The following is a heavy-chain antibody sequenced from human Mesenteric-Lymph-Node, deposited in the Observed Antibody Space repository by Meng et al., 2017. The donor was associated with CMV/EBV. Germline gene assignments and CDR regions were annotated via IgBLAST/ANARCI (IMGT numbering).Heavy chain of an antibody. CDR2: IYSGGSST. CDR1: GFTFSSYA. J-gene: IGHJ5*02. Sequence: GESLKISCAASGFTFSSYAMSWVRQAPGKGLEWVSVIYSGGSSTYYADSVKGRFTISRDNSKNTLYLQMNSLRAEDTAVYYCAGTLYPQPYLNLFHPWGQGTLVTVSS. V-gene: IGHV3-23*03. CDR3: AGTLYPQPYLNLFHP. D-gene: IGHD2/OR15-2a*01.